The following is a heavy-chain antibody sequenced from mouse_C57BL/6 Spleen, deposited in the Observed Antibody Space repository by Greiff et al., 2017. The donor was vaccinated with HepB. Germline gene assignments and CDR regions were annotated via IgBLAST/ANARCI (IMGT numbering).Heavy chain of an antibody. J-gene: IGHJ2*01. CDR3: ARHQIYYGVGYFDY. CDR1: GFTFSSYG. Sequence: EVNVVESGGDLVKPGGSLKLSCAASGFTFSSYGMSWVRQTPDRRLEWVATISGGGSYTYYPDSVRGRFTISRDNAKNTLYLQMSSLKSEDTAMYYCARHQIYYGVGYFDYWGQGTPLTVSS. CDR2: ISGGGSYT. D-gene: IGHD1-1*01. V-gene: IGHV5-6*01.